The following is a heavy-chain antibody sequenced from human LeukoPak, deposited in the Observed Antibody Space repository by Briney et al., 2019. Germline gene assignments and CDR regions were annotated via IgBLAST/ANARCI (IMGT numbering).Heavy chain of an antibody. Sequence: GSLRLSCGASGFTLRSYGMHWVRQAPGKGLECVAVISYDGSNKYYADSVKGRFTISRDNSKNTLYLQMNSLRAEDTAVYYCATARQYSNSWYSDYWGQGTLVTVSS. CDR1: GFTLRSYG. CDR3: ATARQYSNSWYSDY. J-gene: IGHJ4*02. CDR2: ISYDGSNK. V-gene: IGHV3-30*03. D-gene: IGHD6-13*01.